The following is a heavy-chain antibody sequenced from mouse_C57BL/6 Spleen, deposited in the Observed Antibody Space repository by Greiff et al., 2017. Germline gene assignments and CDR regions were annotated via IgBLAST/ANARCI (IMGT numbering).Heavy chain of an antibody. CDR1: GYTFTDYE. V-gene: IGHV1-15*01. Sequence: VQLQQSGAELVRPGASVTLSCKASGYTFTDYEMHWVKQTPVHGLEWIGAIDPETGGTAYNQKFKGKAILTADKSSSTAYMELRSLTSEDSAVYYCTRKELGPFAYWGQRTLVTVSA. J-gene: IGHJ3*01. D-gene: IGHD4-1*01. CDR3: TRKELGPFAY. CDR2: IDPETGGT.